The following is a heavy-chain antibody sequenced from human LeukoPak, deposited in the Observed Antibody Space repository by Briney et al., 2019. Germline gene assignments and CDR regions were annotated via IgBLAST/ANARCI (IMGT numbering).Heavy chain of an antibody. J-gene: IGHJ3*02. Sequence: GGSLRLSCSASGFTFSDHYMDWVRQAPGKGLEWVGRTRNKANSYTTEYAASVKGRFTISRDDSKNSLYLQMNNLKTEDTAVYYCAREGGVVVPARGAFDIWGQGTMVTVSS. CDR1: GFTFSDHY. V-gene: IGHV3-72*01. CDR2: TRNKANSYTT. D-gene: IGHD2-2*01. CDR3: AREGGVVVPARGAFDI.